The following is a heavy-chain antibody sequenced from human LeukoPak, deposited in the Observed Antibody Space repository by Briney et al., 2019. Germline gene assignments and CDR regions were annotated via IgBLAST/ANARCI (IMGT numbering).Heavy chain of an antibody. Sequence: PGGSLRLSCAASGFTFSSYAMSWVRQAPGKGLEWVSAISGSGGSTYYADSVKGRFTISRDNSKNTLYLQMNSLRAEDTAVYYCARGLRQWLVNGGFDYWGQGTLVTVSS. CDR3: ARGLRQWLVNGGFDY. CDR2: ISGSGGST. CDR1: GFTFSSYA. D-gene: IGHD6-19*01. J-gene: IGHJ4*02. V-gene: IGHV3-23*01.